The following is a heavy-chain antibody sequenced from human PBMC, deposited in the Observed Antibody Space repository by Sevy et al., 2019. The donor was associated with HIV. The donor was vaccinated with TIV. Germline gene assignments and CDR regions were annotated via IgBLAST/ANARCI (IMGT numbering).Heavy chain of an antibody. CDR3: ARAYCSSTSCNTRYDAFDI. Sequence: GGSLRLSCAASGFTVSGNYMNWVRQAPGKGLEWVSVFYSGGSTYYADSVKDRFTISRDNSKNTLYLQMNSLRAEDTAVYYCARAYCSSTSCNTRYDAFDIWGQGTMVTVSS. CDR2: FYSGGST. J-gene: IGHJ3*02. CDR1: GFTVSGNY. D-gene: IGHD2-2*02. V-gene: IGHV3-66*01.